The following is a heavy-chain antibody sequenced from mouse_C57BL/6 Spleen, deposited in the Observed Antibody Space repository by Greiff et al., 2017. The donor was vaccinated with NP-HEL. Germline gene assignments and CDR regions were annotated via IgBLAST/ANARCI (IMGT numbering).Heavy chain of an antibody. V-gene: IGHV1-63*01. D-gene: IGHD3-2*02. CDR3: ARAGASSGRAWFAY. J-gene: IGHJ3*01. Sequence: VQLQQSGAELVRPGTSVKMSCKASGYTFTNYWIGWAKQRPGHGLEWIGDIYPGGGYTNYNEKFKGKATLTADKSSSTAYMQFSSLTSEDSAIYYCARAGASSGRAWFAYWGQGTLVTVSA. CDR2: IYPGGGYT. CDR1: GYTFTNYW.